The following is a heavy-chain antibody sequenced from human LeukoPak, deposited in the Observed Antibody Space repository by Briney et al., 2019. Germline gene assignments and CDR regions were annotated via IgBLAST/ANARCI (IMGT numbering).Heavy chain of an antibody. D-gene: IGHD6-19*01. Sequence: SETLSLTCAVYGGSFSGYYWTWIRQPPGKGLEWIGEVSHSGSTNYNPSLKSRVTISVDTSKNQFSLKLSSVTAADTAVYYCARVTSVAIAVAGVFDYWGQGTLVTVSS. CDR1: GGSFSGYY. CDR2: VSHSGST. J-gene: IGHJ4*02. CDR3: ARVTSVAIAVAGVFDY. V-gene: IGHV4-34*01.